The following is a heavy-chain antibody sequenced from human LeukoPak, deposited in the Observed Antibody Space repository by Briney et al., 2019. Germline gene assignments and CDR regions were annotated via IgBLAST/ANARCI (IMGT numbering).Heavy chain of an antibody. CDR1: GFTFSSYA. J-gene: IGHJ3*02. CDR3: AKDKGRRHITMIVVVITAPRGAFDI. CDR2: ISGSGGST. D-gene: IGHD3-22*01. Sequence: PGGSLRLSCAASGFTFSSYAMSWVRQAPGKGLEWVSAISGSGGSTYYADSVKGRFTISRDNSKNTLYLQMNSLRAEDTAVYYCAKDKGRRHITMIVVVITAPRGAFDIWGQGTMVTVSS. V-gene: IGHV3-23*01.